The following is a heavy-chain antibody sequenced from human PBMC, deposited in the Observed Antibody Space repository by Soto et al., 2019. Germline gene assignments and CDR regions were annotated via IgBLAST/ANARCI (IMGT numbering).Heavy chain of an antibody. D-gene: IGHD1-1*01. J-gene: IGHJ4*02. CDR3: ARADFLTTGTTDY. CDR2: ISYDGSNK. Sequence: GGSLRLSCAASGFTFSSYAMHWVRQAPGKGLEWVAVISYDGSNKYYADSVKGRFTISRDNSKNTLYLQMNSLRAEDTAVYYCARADFLTTGTTDYWGQGTLVTVSS. CDR1: GFTFSSYA. V-gene: IGHV3-30-3*01.